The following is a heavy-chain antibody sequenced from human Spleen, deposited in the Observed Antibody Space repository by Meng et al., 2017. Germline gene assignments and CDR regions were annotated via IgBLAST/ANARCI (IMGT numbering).Heavy chain of an antibody. CDR2: IWYDGSET. D-gene: IGHD1-26*01. Sequence: QVQLVESGGGVVQPGRNLRLSCVASGFTFSRYGMHWVREAPGKGLEWVAVIWYDGSETKYADSVKGRFTISRDNSKNTLYLQMNSLRAEDTAVYYCALTAVGATFDYWGQGTLVTVSS. CDR3: ALTAVGATFDY. V-gene: IGHV3-33*01. CDR1: GFTFSRYG. J-gene: IGHJ4*02.